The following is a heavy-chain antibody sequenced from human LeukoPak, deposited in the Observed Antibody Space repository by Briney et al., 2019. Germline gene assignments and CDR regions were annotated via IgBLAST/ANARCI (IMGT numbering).Heavy chain of an antibody. D-gene: IGHD2-8*01. CDR3: GRDRMALFDC. J-gene: IGHJ4*02. Sequence: GGSLRLSCAASGCTFSTYGMHWVRQAPGKGLEWVAVIWYDGSNKYYADSEKGRFTISRDNSKNTLDLQMNSRRAEDTAVYYCGRDRMALFDCGGQGRLVTVSS. CDR1: GCTFSTYG. CDR2: IWYDGSNK. V-gene: IGHV3-33*01.